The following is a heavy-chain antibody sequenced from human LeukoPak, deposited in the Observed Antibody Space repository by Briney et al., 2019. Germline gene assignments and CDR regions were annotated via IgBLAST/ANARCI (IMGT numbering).Heavy chain of an antibody. J-gene: IGHJ4*02. CDR2: IHPEGNEK. CDR1: GFSFTNFW. Sequence: GESLRLSCAVSGFSFTNFWMRWVRQAPGRGLEWVANIHPEGNEKYHVESVKGRFTISRDNAKNSLYLQMNSLRAEDTAVYYCARSFDPGIAVAQDYWGQGTLVTVSS. CDR3: ARSFDPGIAVAQDY. V-gene: IGHV3-7*01. D-gene: IGHD6-19*01.